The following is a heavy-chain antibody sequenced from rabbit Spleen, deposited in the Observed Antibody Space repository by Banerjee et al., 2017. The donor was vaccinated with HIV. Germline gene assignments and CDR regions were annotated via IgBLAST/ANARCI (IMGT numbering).Heavy chain of an antibody. D-gene: IGHD4-1*01. CDR1: GFDFSDYG. CDR2: IDPVFGIT. V-gene: IGHV1S47*01. J-gene: IGHJ4*01. CDR3: VREVAAKFNL. Sequence: QEQLKETGGGLVQPGGSLTLSCKASGFDFSDYGVSWVRQAPGKGLEWIGYIDPVFGITYYANWVNGRFTISSHNAQNTLFLQLSSLTASDTATYFCVREVAAKFNLWGQGTLVTVS.